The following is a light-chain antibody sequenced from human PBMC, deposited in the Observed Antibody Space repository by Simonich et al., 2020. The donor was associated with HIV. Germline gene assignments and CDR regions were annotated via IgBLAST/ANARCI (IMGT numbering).Light chain of an antibody. V-gene: IGKV3-15*01. J-gene: IGKJ4*01. CDR3: QQYNNWPLT. CDR1: QRVSTN. Sequence: EIVITQSPDTLSVSPGERATLPCRASQRVSTNLAWYQQKPGQAPRLLIHGASTRATGIPARFSGSGSGTEFTLTISSLQSEDFAVYYCQQYNNWPLTFGGGTKVEIK. CDR2: GAS.